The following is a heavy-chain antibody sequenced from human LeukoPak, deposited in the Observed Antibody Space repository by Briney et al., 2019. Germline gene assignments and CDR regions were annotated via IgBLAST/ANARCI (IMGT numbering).Heavy chain of an antibody. V-gene: IGHV3-11*04. CDR3: AELGITMIGGV. Sequence: PGGSLRLSCAASGFTVSSNYMSCVRQAPGKGLEWVSYISSSGSTIYYADSVKGRFTISRDNAKNSLYLQMNRLRAEDTAVYYCAELGITMIGGVWGKGTTVTISS. CDR2: ISSSGSTI. D-gene: IGHD3-10*02. CDR1: GFTVSSNY. J-gene: IGHJ6*04.